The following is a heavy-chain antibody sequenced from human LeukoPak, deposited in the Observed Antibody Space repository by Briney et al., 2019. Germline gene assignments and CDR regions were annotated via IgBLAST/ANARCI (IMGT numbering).Heavy chain of an antibody. J-gene: IGHJ4*02. CDR2: IKEDGNEK. D-gene: IGHD3-9*01. V-gene: IGHV3-7*01. CDR1: GFTVSSNY. CDR3: ATSYDILIGYFGS. Sequence: GGSLRLSCAASGFTVSSNYMSWVRQAPGKGLEWVANIKEDGNEKYYVDSVRGRFTISRDNAKNSLYLYMNSLRAEDTAVYYCATSYDILIGYFGSWGQGTLVTVSS.